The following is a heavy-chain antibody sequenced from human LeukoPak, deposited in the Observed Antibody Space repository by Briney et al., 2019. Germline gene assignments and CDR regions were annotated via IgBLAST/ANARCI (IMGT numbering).Heavy chain of an antibody. D-gene: IGHD3-16*01. CDR2: IRYDGSNK. Sequence: GGSLRLSCAASGFTFSSYGMHWVRQAPGKGLEWVAFIRYDGSNKYYADSVKGRFTISRDNSKNTLYLQMNSLRAEDTAVYYCAKDRSDTGGSFDYWGQGTLVTVSS. CDR3: AKDRSDTGGSFDY. V-gene: IGHV3-30*02. CDR1: GFTFSSYG. J-gene: IGHJ4*02.